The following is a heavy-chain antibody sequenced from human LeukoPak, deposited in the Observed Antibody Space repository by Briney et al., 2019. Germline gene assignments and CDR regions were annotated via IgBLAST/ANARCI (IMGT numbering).Heavy chain of an antibody. D-gene: IGHD3-3*01. CDR1: GFTFSSYA. Sequence: GRSLRLSCAASGFTFSSYAMHWVRQAPGKGLEWVAVISYDGSNKYYADSVKGRFTISRDNSKNTLYLQMNSLRVEDTAVYYCTNTYYDFWSGSYYFDYWGQGTLVTVSS. J-gene: IGHJ4*02. V-gene: IGHV3-30*04. CDR3: TNTYYDFWSGSYYFDY. CDR2: ISYDGSNK.